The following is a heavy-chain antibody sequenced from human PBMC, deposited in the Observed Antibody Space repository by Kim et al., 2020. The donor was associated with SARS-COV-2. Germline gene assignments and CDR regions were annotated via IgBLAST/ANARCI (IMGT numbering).Heavy chain of an antibody. D-gene: IGHD3-22*01. Sequence: GGSLRLSCAASGFTFSSYAMSWVRQAPGKGLEWVSAISGSGGSTYYADSVKGRFTISRDNSKNTLYLQMNSLRAEDTAVYYCSTIVYYYYYGMDVWGQGTTVTVSS. CDR1: GFTFSSYA. CDR3: STIVYYYYYGMDV. J-gene: IGHJ6*02. CDR2: ISGSGGST. V-gene: IGHV3-23*01.